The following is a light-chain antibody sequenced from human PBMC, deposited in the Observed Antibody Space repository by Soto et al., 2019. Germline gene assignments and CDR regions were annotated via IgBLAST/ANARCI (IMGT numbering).Light chain of an antibody. CDR1: QSVSSS. V-gene: IGKV3-11*01. J-gene: IGKJ4*01. CDR3: QQCTNWPLT. Sequence: EIVVTQSPATLSVSPGERVTLSCRASQSVSSSLAWYQQRPGQAPRLLIYDTSTRAAGIAARFSGSGSGTEFTLTVSHLEPEDFAVYYCQQCTNWPLTFGGGTKVEIK. CDR2: DTS.